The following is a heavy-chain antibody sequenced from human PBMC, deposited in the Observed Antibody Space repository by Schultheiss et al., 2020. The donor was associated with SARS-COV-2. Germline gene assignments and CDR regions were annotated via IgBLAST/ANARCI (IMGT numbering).Heavy chain of an antibody. D-gene: IGHD6-19*01. V-gene: IGHV3-33*08. J-gene: IGHJ6*02. CDR2: IWYDGSNK. CDR1: GFTFSSYG. CDR3: ARERDSSGWYYYYGMDV. Sequence: GGSLRLSCAASGFTFSSYGMHWVRQAPGKGLEWVAVIWYDGSNKYYADSVKGRFTISRDNSKNTLYLQMNSLRAEDTAVYYCARERDSSGWYYYYGMDVWGQGTTVTVSS.